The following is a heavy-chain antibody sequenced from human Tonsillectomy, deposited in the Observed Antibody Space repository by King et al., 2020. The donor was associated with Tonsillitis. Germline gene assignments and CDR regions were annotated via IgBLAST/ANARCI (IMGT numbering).Heavy chain of an antibody. J-gene: IGHJ3*01. D-gene: IGHD3-10*01. CDR1: GFSLNTGGVA. V-gene: IGHV2-5*02. CDR3: AHRPRDGSGSYAFDV. Sequence: TLKESGPTLVKPTQTLTLTCTFSGFSLNTGGVAVGWIRQPPGKALDWLALIHWDADKRYITSLQSRLTITKDTSKNQVVLTMTNMDSVDTGTYFCAHRPRDGSGSYAFDVWGPGTTVTVSS. CDR2: IHWDADK.